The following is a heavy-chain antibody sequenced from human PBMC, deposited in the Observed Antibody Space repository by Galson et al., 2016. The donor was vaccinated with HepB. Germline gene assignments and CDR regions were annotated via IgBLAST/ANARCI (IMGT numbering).Heavy chain of an antibody. CDR2: IKEDGSEK. D-gene: IGHD4-11*01. CDR1: GLTFSCYW. V-gene: IGHV3-7*01. CDR3: ASYFSNYVSY. Sequence: SLRLSCATSGLTFSCYWMSWVRQAPGKGLEWVANIKEDGSEKYYVASVKGRFTISRDNAKNSMYLQMNSLRAEDTAVYYCASYFSNYVSYWGQGTLVTVSS. J-gene: IGHJ4*02.